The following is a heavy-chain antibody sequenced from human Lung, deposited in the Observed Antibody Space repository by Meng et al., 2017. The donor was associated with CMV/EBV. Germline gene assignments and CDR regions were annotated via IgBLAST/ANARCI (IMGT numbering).Heavy chain of an antibody. J-gene: IGHJ6*02. CDR2: ISSAIRSSATSSNFM. CDR1: RLSLNKYS. Sequence: GQSLTLXCPVSRLSLNKYSSHCVSQAAGQGLEWVSFISSAIRSSATSSNFMHYAESVNGRFTISRNNAKNSLYLQMNSLRDEDTAVYYWARDDDLQYGIDVWGRGXTVTVSS. D-gene: IGHD5-24*01. CDR3: ARDDDLQYGIDV. V-gene: IGHV3-21*01.